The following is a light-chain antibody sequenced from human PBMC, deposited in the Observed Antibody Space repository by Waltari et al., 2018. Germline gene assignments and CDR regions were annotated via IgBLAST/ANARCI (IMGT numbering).Light chain of an antibody. Sequence: QSVVTQPPSASGTPGPRVTISCSGSSSNIGSNTVKWYQQFPGTAPKLLIYSNNQRPSGVPDRFSGSKSGTSASLAISGLQSEDEADYYCATWDDSLNGYVFGAGTKVTVL. CDR2: SNN. J-gene: IGLJ1*01. CDR3: ATWDDSLNGYV. V-gene: IGLV1-44*01. CDR1: SSNIGSNT.